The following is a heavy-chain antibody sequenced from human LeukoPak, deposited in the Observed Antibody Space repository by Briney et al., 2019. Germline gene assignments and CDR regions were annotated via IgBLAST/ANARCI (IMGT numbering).Heavy chain of an antibody. D-gene: IGHD3-3*01. CDR3: ARNDFWSGYLSYYFDY. J-gene: IGHJ4*02. CDR2: ISSGSSTI. CDR1: GFTFSSYS. V-gene: IGHV3-48*01. Sequence: GGSLRLSCAASGFTFSSYSMNWVRQAPGKGLEWVSYISSGSSTIYYADSVKGRFTISRDNAKNSLYLQMNSLRAEDTAVYYCARNDFWSGYLSYYFDYWGQGTLVTVSS.